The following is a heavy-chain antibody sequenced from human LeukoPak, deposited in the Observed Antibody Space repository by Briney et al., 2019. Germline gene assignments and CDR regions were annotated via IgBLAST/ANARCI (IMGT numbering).Heavy chain of an antibody. V-gene: IGHV3-21*01. CDR3: ASEPTRHFDY. CDR2: ISSSSSYT. J-gene: IGHJ4*02. CDR1: GFTFSSYS. D-gene: IGHD5-12*01. Sequence: GGSLRLSCAASGFTFSSYSMNWVRQAPGKGLEWVSSISSSSSYTYYADSVKGRFTISRDNAKNSLYLQMNSLRAEDTAVYYCASEPTRHFDYWGQGTLVTVSS.